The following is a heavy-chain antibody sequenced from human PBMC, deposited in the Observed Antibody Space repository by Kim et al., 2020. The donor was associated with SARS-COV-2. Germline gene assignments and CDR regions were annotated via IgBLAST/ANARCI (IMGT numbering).Heavy chain of an antibody. CDR2: IWFDGSDK. J-gene: IGHJ6*02. CDR3: ARGPHYDSWSGYSDYYYGMDV. D-gene: IGHD3-3*01. CDR1: GFTFNTYG. Sequence: GGSLRLSCSASGFTFNTYGMHWVRQPPGKGLEWVAVIWFDGSDKYYADSVKGRFTISRDNSKDTLYLQMRSLRAEDTALYYCARGPHYDSWSGYSDYYYGMDVWGQGPTVTVSS. V-gene: IGHV3-33*01.